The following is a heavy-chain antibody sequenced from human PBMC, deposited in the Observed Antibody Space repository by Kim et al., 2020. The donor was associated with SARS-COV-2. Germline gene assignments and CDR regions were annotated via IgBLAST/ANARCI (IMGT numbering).Heavy chain of an antibody. J-gene: IGHJ4*02. CDR3: AKGYDILTGAFDY. V-gene: IGHV3-23*01. D-gene: IGHD3-9*01. Sequence: YYADSVKGRFTISRDKSKNTLYVQMNSLRAEDTAVYYCAKGYDILTGAFDYWGQGTLVTVSS.